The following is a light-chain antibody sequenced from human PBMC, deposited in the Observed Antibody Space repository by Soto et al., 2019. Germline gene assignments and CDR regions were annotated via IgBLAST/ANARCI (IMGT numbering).Light chain of an antibody. V-gene: IGKV3-20*01. Sequence: IVLTQSPDTLSLSPGERAILSCRASQSVSSSQLVWYQQKPGQAPRLLIYAASSRATGIPDRFSGSGSGTDFTLTVSELETEDFAVYYCQHYANSVWTFGQGTKVEIK. CDR3: QHYANSVWT. J-gene: IGKJ1*01. CDR1: QSVSSSQ. CDR2: AAS.